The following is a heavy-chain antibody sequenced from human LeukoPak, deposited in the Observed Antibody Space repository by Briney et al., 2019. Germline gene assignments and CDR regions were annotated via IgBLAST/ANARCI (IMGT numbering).Heavy chain of an antibody. J-gene: IGHJ6*02. V-gene: IGHV1-18*01. D-gene: IGHD3-3*01. CDR2: ISAYNGNT. CDR1: GYTFTSYG. Sequence: ASVKVSCKASGYTFTSYGISWVRQAPGQGLEWMGWISAYNGNTNYAQKLQGRVTMTTDTSTSTAYMELRSLRSDDTAVYYCASPSPYYAAHLNYYYYGMDVWGQGTTVTVSS. CDR3: ASPSPYYAAHLNYYYYGMDV.